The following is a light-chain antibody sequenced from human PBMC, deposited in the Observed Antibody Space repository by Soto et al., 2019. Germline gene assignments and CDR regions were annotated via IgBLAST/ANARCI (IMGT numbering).Light chain of an antibody. V-gene: IGKV3-11*01. CDR2: DAS. J-gene: IGKJ5*01. CDR3: QQRSNWPHP. CDR1: QSVSSY. Sequence: EIVLTHSPATLSLSPWEGATLSFRASQSVSSYLAWYQQKPGQAPRLLIYDASNRATGIPARFSGSGSGTDFTLTISSLEPEDFAVYYCQQRSNWPHPFGQGTRLEIK.